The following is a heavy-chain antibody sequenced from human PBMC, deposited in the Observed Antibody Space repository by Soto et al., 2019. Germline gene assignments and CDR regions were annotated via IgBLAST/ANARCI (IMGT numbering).Heavy chain of an antibody. CDR1: GFTFSSYW. Sequence: HPGGSLRLSCAASGFTFSSYWMHWVRQAPGKGLVWVSRINSDGSSTSYADSVKGRFTISRDNAKNTLYLQMNSLRAEDTAVYYCASPIGRDYYYMDVWGKGTTVTVSS. V-gene: IGHV3-74*01. CDR3: ASPIGRDYYYMDV. J-gene: IGHJ6*03. CDR2: INSDGSST.